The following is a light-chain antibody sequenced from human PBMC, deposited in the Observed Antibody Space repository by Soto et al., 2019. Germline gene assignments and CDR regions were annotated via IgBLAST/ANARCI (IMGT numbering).Light chain of an antibody. J-gene: IGKJ2*01. CDR1: HDITNY. V-gene: IGKV1-16*01. CDR3: QQYKSYPYT. Sequence: DTQMTQTPSSLSASVGDRVTITCRASHDITNYLAWFQQKPGKAPKSLIYATSTLQSGVPSRFSGSGFGADFTLTIDSLQPEDFATYYCQQYKSYPYTFGQGTKVDIK. CDR2: ATS.